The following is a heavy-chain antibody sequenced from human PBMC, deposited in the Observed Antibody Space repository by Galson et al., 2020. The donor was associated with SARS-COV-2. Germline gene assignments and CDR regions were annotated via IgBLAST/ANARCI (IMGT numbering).Heavy chain of an antibody. CDR3: ARGDGLKMSPGAFDM. J-gene: IGHJ3*02. CDR1: GCPISSYY. V-gene: IGHV4-59*01. CDR2: MSYSGST. Sequence: ETAGTLTLTCTVSGCPISSYYWSWIRQPPGEGLEWIGYMSYSGSTNTNPSLKSRDTISVDTSKNQFSLKLSSVSAADTAVYYCARGDGLKMSPGAFDMWSQGTLVLVSS. D-gene: IGHD2-21*02.